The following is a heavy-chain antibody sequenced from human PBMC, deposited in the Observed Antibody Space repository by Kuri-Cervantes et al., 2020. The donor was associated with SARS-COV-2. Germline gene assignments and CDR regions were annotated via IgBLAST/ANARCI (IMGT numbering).Heavy chain of an antibody. V-gene: IGHV4-59*08. Sequence: SETLSLTCTVSGGSISSYYWSWIRQPPGKGLEWIGYIYYSGSTNYNPPLKSRVTISVDTSKNQFSLKPSSVTAADTAVYYCARHIPYYDFWSGYYDAFDIWGQGTMFTVSS. J-gene: IGHJ3*02. CDR2: IYYSGST. CDR3: ARHIPYYDFWSGYYDAFDI. CDR1: GGSISSYY. D-gene: IGHD3-3*01.